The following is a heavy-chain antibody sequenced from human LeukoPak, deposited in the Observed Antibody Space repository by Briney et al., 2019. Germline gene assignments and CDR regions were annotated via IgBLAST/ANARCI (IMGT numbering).Heavy chain of an antibody. CDR2: FITIFGTA. D-gene: IGHD4-17*01. J-gene: IGHJ6*02. CDR3: ARGILSFTVTTSYYYYGMDV. Sequence: SVKLSCTASGGTFRSYAISWVREAPGQGLGWMGGFITIFGTANYAQKFQGRVTITADESTSTAYMELSSLRSEDTAVYYCARGILSFTVTTSYYYYGMDVWGQGTTVTVSS. CDR1: GGTFRSYA. V-gene: IGHV1-69*13.